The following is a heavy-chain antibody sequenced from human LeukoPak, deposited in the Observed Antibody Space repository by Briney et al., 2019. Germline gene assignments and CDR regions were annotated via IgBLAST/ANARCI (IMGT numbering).Heavy chain of an antibody. CDR1: GFTFSSYG. CDR2: ISGSGGST. V-gene: IGHV3-23*01. CDR3: AKGDGNSGVDY. D-gene: IGHD4-23*01. Sequence: GGSLRLSCAASGFTFSSYGMSWVRQAPGKRLEWVSAISGSGGSTYYADSVKGRFTISRDNSKNTLYLQMNSLRAEDTAVYYCAKGDGNSGVDYWGQGTLVTVSS. J-gene: IGHJ4*02.